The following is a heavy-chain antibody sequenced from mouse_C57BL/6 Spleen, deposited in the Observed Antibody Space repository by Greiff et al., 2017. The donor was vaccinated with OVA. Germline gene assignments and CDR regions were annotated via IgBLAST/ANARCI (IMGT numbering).Heavy chain of an antibody. J-gene: IGHJ3*01. Sequence: QVQLKQSGPELVKPGASVQISCKASGYAFSSSWMNWVKQRPGKGLEWIGRIYPGAGDTNYNGKFKGKATLTADKSSSTAYMQLSSLTSEDSAVYFCARESIYDGSGFAYWGQGTLVTVSA. CDR3: ARESIYDGSGFAY. V-gene: IGHV1-82*01. D-gene: IGHD2-3*01. CDR1: GYAFSSSW. CDR2: IYPGAGDT.